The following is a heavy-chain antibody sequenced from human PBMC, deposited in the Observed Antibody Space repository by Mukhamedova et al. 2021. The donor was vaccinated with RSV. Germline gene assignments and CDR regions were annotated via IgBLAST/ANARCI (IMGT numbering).Heavy chain of an antibody. D-gene: IGHD6-6*01. CDR2: ISASSGTI. J-gene: IGHJ4*02. CDR3: ATGSLHYFDY. Sequence: GSCISASSGTINYADSVEGQFTISRDNTKNSLFLHMDSLRVEDTAVYYCATGSLHYFDYWGRGTLITVSS. V-gene: IGHV3-48*01.